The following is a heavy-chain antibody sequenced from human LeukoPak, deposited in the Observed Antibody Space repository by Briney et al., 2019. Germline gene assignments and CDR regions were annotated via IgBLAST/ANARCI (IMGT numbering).Heavy chain of an antibody. J-gene: IGHJ3*02. Sequence: SETLSLTCTVSGGSISSYYWSWVRQPPGKGLEWIGYIYYSGSTNYNPSLKSRVTISVDTSKNQFSLKLSSVTAADTAVYYCARDEPFLYDSSGYPMEGGAFDIWGQGTMVTVSS. CDR1: GGSISSYY. CDR3: ARDEPFLYDSSGYPMEGGAFDI. D-gene: IGHD3-22*01. CDR2: IYYSGST. V-gene: IGHV4-59*01.